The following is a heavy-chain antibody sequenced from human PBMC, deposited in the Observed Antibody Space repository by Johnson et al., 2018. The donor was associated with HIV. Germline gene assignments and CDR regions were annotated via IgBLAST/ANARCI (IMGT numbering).Heavy chain of an antibody. J-gene: IGHJ3*02. CDR3: ARESAIAARQGCAFDI. D-gene: IGHD6-6*01. CDR1: GFTFSSYA. CDR2: ISYDGSNK. Sequence: VQLVESGGGVVQPGRSLRLSCAASGFTFSSYAMHWVRQAPGKGLEWVAVISYDGSNKYYADSVKGRFTISRDNSKNTLYLQMNSLRAEDTAVYYCARESAIAARQGCAFDIWGQGTMVTVSS. V-gene: IGHV3-30-3*01.